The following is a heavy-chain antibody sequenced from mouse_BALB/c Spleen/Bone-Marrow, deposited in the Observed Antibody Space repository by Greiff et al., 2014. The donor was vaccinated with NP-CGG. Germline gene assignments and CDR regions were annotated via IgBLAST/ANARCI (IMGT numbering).Heavy chain of an antibody. Sequence: VQLQQSGTEVVRPGASVKLSCKASGYSFTTYWMNWVKQRPGQGLEWIGMIHPSDSETRLNQKFKDKATLTVDKSSSTAYMQLNSPTSDDSAVYYCAREKVYYGISWFAYWGQGTLVTVSA. D-gene: IGHD2-1*01. CDR1: GYSFTTYW. J-gene: IGHJ3*01. V-gene: IGHV1-61*01. CDR3: AREKVYYGISWFAY. CDR2: IHPSDSET.